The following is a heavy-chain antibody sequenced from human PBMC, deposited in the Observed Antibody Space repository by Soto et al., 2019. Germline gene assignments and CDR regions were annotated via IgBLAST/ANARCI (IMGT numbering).Heavy chain of an antibody. CDR3: ARGEDAFFYYGLDV. Sequence: QVQLQESGPRLVKPSATLSLTCTVSGGSITSSYWSWIRRPPGKGLEWIAYIYDTGISGYTPSTSYNPSLKSRVTMSVDTSKSQFSLKLISVTAADTAVYYCARGEDAFFYYGLDVWGQGITVTVSS. CDR1: GGSITSSY. V-gene: IGHV4-59*01. CDR2: IYDTGISGYTPST. J-gene: IGHJ6*02.